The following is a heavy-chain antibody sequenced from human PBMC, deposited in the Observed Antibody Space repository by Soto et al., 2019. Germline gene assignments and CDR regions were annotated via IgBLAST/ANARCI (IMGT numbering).Heavy chain of an antibody. V-gene: IGHV3-7*04. CDR3: ARADSGSHQRFDP. Sequence: GGSLRLSCAASGFTFSSYWMSWVRQAPGKGLEWVANIKRDGSEKYYVDSVKGRFTISRDNAKNSLYLQMNSLRAEDTAVYYCARADSGSHQRFDPWGQGTLVTVSS. D-gene: IGHD3-10*01. CDR2: IKRDGSEK. CDR1: GFTFSSYW. J-gene: IGHJ5*02.